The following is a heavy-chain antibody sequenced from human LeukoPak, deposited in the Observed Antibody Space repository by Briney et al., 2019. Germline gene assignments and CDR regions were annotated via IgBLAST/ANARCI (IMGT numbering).Heavy chain of an antibody. J-gene: IGHJ2*01. CDR3: ARGPAGYCSGGSCYSKWYFDL. V-gene: IGHV3-30*04. CDR1: GFTFSSYA. Sequence: GGSLRLSCAASGFTFSSYAMHWVRQAPGKGLEWVAVISYDGSNKYYADSVKGRFTISRDNSKNTLYLQMNSLRAEDTAVYYCARGPAGYCSGGSCYSKWYFDLWGRGTLVTVSS. D-gene: IGHD2-15*01. CDR2: ISYDGSNK.